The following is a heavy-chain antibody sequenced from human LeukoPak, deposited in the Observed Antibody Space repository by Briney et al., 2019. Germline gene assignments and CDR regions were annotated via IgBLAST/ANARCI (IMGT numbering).Heavy chain of an antibody. CDR1: GDSISSYY. V-gene: IGHV4-59*01. J-gene: IGHJ4*02. Sequence: SETLSLTCTISGDSISSYYWSWIRQPPGKGLEWIGYIYYSGSTNYNPSLKSRVTISVDTSKNQFSLKLSSVTAADTAVYYCARAIPGDYGDYFHFDYWGQGTLVTVSS. CDR2: IYYSGST. CDR3: ARAIPGDYGDYFHFDY. D-gene: IGHD4-17*01.